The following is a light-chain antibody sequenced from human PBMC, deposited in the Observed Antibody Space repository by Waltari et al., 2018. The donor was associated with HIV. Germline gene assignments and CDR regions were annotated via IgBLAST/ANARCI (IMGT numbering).Light chain of an antibody. Sequence: QSALTQPASVSGSLGQSITISCPGTSSDIGSYNLVSWYQQYPGKAPKVIIYDVNKWPSGFFHRFSGFKAANTASLTISGLQAEDEADYYCCSYAGSPTFVIFGGGTKVTVL. CDR3: CSYAGSPTFVI. V-gene: IGLV2-23*02. J-gene: IGLJ2*01. CDR1: SSDIGSYNL. CDR2: DVN.